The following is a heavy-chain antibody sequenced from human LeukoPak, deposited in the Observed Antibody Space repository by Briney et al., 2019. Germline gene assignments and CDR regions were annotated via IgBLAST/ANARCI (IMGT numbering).Heavy chain of an antibody. CDR3: ARWGIFGVALNYYGMDV. CDR1: GGSISSYY. J-gene: IGHJ6*02. D-gene: IGHD3-3*01. CDR2: IYYSGST. Sequence: SQTLSLTCTVSGGSISSYYWSWIRQPPGKGLEWIGYIYYSGSTNYNPSLKSRVTISVDTSKNQFSLKLSSVTAADTAVYYCARWGIFGVALNYYGMDVWGQGTTVTVSS. V-gene: IGHV4-59*01.